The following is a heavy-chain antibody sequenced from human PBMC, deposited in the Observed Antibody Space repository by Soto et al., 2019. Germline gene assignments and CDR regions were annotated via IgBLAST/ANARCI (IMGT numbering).Heavy chain of an antibody. Sequence: QVQLVQSGAEVKKPGASVKVSCKASGYTFNSYGITWVRQAPVQGLEWMGWISAYNGNTNYAQKLQGRVTVTADTVTSTAYMELRSLRSDHTAVYYCSRGSKQGIAAAGTVSFDPWGQGTLVPVSS. V-gene: IGHV1-18*01. CDR1: GYTFNSYG. CDR2: ISAYNGNT. D-gene: IGHD6-13*01. CDR3: SRGSKQGIAAAGTVSFDP. J-gene: IGHJ5*02.